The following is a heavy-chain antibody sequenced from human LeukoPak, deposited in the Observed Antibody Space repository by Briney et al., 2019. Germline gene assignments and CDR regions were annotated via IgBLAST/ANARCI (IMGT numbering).Heavy chain of an antibody. CDR2: IYYSGST. J-gene: IGHJ6*03. V-gene: IGHV4-39*07. CDR3: ARDLLNHIAPYYYMDV. D-gene: IGHD6-13*01. CDR1: GGSISSTSFY. Sequence: PSETLSLTCTVSGGSISSTSFYWGWIRQPPGKGLEWIGSIYYSGSTYYNPSLKSRVTISVDTSKNQFSLKLSSVTAADTAVYYCARDLLNHIAPYYYMDVWGKGTTVTVSS.